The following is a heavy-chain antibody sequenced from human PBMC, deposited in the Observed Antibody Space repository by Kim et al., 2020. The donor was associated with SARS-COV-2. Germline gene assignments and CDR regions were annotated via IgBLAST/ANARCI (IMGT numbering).Heavy chain of an antibody. V-gene: IGHV1-69*13. J-gene: IGHJ3*02. CDR1: GGTFSSYA. Sequence: SVKVSCKASGGTFSSYAISWVRQAPGQGLEWMGGIIPIFGTANYAQKFQGRVTITADESTSTAYMELSSLRSEDTAVYYCARVWGSSSWLAFDIWGQGTMVTVSS. CDR3: ARVWGSSSWLAFDI. D-gene: IGHD6-13*01. CDR2: IIPIFGTA.